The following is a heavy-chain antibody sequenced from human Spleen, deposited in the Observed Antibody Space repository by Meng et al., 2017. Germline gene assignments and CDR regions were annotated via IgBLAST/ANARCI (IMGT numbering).Heavy chain of an antibody. J-gene: IGHJ4*02. D-gene: IGHD2/OR15-2a*01. V-gene: IGHV3-23*01. CDR1: GLIFNTYG. CDR2: IDAGGGAT. CDR3: VPRTTFYDF. Sequence: EVQLLESGGGWWQPGGSLRLSCVVSGLIFNTYGMNWVRQAPGKGLEWVSTIDAGGGATYYADSMKGRFTISRDNFKNTLYLQMSSLRVEDTAIYYCVPRTTFYDFWGQGTLVTVSS.